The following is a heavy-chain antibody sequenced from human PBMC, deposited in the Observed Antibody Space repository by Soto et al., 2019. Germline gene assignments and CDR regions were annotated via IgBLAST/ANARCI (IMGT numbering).Heavy chain of an antibody. J-gene: IGHJ6*02. CDR1: GFTFGDYA. Sequence: LRLSCTASGFTFGDYAMSWFRQAPGKGLEWVGFIRSKAYGGTTEYAASVKGRFTISRDDSKSIAYLQMNSLKTEDTAVYYCARVVAAVYYYYGMDVWGQGTTVTVSS. D-gene: IGHD6-13*01. CDR3: ARVVAAVYYYYGMDV. V-gene: IGHV3-49*03. CDR2: IRSKAYGGTT.